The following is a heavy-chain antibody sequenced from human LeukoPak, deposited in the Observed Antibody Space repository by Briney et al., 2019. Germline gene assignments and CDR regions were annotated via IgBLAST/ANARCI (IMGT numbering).Heavy chain of an antibody. CDR1: GYTFTGYY. CDR3: ARDRIAVADY. Sequence: ASVKVSCKASGYTFTGYYMHWVRQAPGQGLEWMGRINPDSGGTNYAQKFQGRVTMTRDTSISTAYMELSRLRSEDTAVYYCARDRIAVADYWGQGTLVTVSS. CDR2: INPDSGGT. V-gene: IGHV1-2*06. J-gene: IGHJ4*02. D-gene: IGHD6-19*01.